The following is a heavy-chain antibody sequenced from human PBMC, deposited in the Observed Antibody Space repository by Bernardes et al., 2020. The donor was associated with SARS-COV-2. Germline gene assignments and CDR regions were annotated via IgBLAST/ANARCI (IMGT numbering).Heavy chain of an antibody. CDR2: ISRISSAI. D-gene: IGHD5-12*01. V-gene: IGHV3-48*01. Sequence: GGSLRLSCAVSGFTFSSHSMNWVRQAPGRGLEWISYISRISSAIYYADSVKGRFTISRDNAKNSLYLQMNSLRAEDTAVYYCARGYSGHDPRDWFDPWGQGTLVTVSS. CDR1: GFTFSSHS. J-gene: IGHJ5*02. CDR3: ARGYSGHDPRDWFDP.